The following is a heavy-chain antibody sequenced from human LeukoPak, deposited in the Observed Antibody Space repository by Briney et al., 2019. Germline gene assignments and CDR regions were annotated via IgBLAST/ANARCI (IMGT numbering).Heavy chain of an antibody. CDR3: ARDLFEYSSSSPFDY. D-gene: IGHD6-6*01. J-gene: IGHJ4*02. Sequence: PGGSLRLSCAASGFTFSSYSMNWVRQAPGKGLEWVSYITTSSSYTYYAESMKGRFTISRDNAKNTLYLQMNSLRAEDTAVYYCARDLFEYSSSSPFDYWGQGTLVTVSS. V-gene: IGHV3-21*01. CDR1: GFTFSSYS. CDR2: ITTSSSYT.